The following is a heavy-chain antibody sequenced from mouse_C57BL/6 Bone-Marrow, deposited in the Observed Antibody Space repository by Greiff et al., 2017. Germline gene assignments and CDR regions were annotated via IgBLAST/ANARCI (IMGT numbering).Heavy chain of an antibody. Sequence: EVQLQQSGTVLARPGASVKMSCKTSGYTFTSYWMHWVKQRPGQGLEWIGAIYPGNSDTSYNQKFKGKAKLTAVTSASTAYMELSSLTNEDSAVYYCTLSYGGSSPYWYFDVGGTGTTVTVSS. D-gene: IGHD1-1*01. J-gene: IGHJ1*03. V-gene: IGHV1-5*01. CDR1: GYTFTSYW. CDR3: TLSYGGSSPYWYFDV. CDR2: IYPGNSDT.